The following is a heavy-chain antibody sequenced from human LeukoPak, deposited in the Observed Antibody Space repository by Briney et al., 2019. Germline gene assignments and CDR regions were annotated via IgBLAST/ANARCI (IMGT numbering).Heavy chain of an antibody. CDR3: ARAGATSTFDY. J-gene: IGHJ4*02. V-gene: IGHV1-69*05. Sequence: SVKVSCKASGYTFTSYGISWVRQAPGQGLEWMGRIIPIFGTANYAQKFQGRVTITTDESTSTAYMELSSLRSEDTAVYYCARAGATSTFDYWGQGTLVTVSS. D-gene: IGHD1-26*01. CDR1: GYTFTSYG. CDR2: IIPIFGTA.